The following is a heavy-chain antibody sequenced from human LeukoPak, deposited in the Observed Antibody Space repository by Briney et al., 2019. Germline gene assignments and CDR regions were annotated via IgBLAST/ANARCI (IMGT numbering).Heavy chain of an antibody. CDR1: GYTFTSYG. CDR3: ARDFWSGYYDYFDY. V-gene: IGHV1-18*01. Sequence: ATVKVSCKASGYTFTSYGISWVRQAPGQGLEWMGWISAYNGNTNYAQKLQGRVTMTTDTSTSTAYMELRSLRSDDTAVYYCARDFWSGYYDYFDYWGQGTLVTVSS. D-gene: IGHD3-3*01. J-gene: IGHJ4*02. CDR2: ISAYNGNT.